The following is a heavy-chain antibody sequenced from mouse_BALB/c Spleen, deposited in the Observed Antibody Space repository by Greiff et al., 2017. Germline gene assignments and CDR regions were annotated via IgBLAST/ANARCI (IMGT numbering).Heavy chain of an antibody. CDR1: GFTFSDYG. V-gene: IGHV5-15*02. J-gene: IGHJ4*01. Sequence: DVKLVESGGGLVQPGGSRKLSCAASGFTFSDYGMAWVRQAPGKGPEWVAFISNLAYSIYYADTVTGRFTISRENAKNTLYLEMSSLRSEDTAMYYCARAYYVYAMDYWGQGTSVTVSS. CDR3: ARAYYVYAMDY. CDR2: ISNLAYSI. D-gene: IGHD2-10*01.